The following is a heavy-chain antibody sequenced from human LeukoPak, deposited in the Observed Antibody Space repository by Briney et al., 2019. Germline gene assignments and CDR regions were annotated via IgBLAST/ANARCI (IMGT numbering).Heavy chain of an antibody. J-gene: IGHJ5*02. CDR3: AGVVPAATNWFDP. CDR2: IIPIFGTA. V-gene: IGHV1-69*05. CDR1: GGTSNSHA. D-gene: IGHD2-2*01. Sequence: ASVKVSCKASGGTSNSHAISRVRQAPGQGLEWMGGIIPIFGTANYAQKFQGRVTITTDESTSTAYMELSSLRSEDTAVYYCAGVVPAATNWFDPWGQGTLVTVSS.